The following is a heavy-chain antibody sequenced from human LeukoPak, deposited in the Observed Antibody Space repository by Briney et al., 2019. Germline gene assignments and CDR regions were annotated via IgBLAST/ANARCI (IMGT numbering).Heavy chain of an antibody. CDR3: ARDAYYYDDSGYYINDY. CDR1: GGSTNNYY. J-gene: IGHJ4*02. Sequence: SSETLSLTCTVSGGSTNNYYWSWIRQPAGKGLEWIGRIYTSGSTYYNPSLMSRVTMSVDTSKNQFSLKLSSVTAADTAVYYCARDAYYYDDSGYYINDYWGQGTLVTVSS. CDR2: IYTSGST. V-gene: IGHV4-4*07. D-gene: IGHD3-22*01.